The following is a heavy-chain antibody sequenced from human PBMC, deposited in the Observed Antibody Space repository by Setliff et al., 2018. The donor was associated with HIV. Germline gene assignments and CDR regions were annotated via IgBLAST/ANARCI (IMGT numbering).Heavy chain of an antibody. CDR2: IYDSGNI. V-gene: IGHV4-59*03. D-gene: IGHD5-12*01. J-gene: IGHJ4*02. CDR3: AKSSPSIGYISDH. CDR1: GGSFSSYS. Sequence: SETLSLTCTVSGGSFSSYSWSWLRQPPGKGLEWIGYIYDSGNIHYNPSLKGRVTISVDMSEDQFSLNLSSMTAADTAVYFCAKSSPSIGYISDHWGQGTLVTVSS.